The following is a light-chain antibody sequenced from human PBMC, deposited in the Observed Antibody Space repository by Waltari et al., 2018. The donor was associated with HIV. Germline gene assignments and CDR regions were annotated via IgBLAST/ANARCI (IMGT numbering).Light chain of an antibody. CDR3: AAWDDTLNGYV. CDR2: TNN. V-gene: IGLV1-44*01. J-gene: IGLJ1*01. CDR1: RSNNGSNT. Sequence: QSVLTQSPPASGTPAQRVTISCSGSRSNNGSNTENWYQQLPGTAPKLLIYTNNQRPSGVPDRFSGSKSGTSASLDISGLQSEDEADYYCAAWDDTLNGYVFGFGTKVTVL.